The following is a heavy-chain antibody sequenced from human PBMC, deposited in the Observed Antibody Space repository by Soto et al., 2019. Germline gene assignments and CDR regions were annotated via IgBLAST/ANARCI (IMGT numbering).Heavy chain of an antibody. CDR2: ISYDGSNK. CDR1: GFTFSSYR. V-gene: IGHV3-30*03. J-gene: IGHJ4*02. D-gene: IGHD5-18*01. Sequence: QVQLVESGGGVVQPGRSLRLSCAASGFTFSSYRMHWVRQAPGKGLEWVAVISYDGSNKYYADSVKGRFTISRDNSKNTLYLQMNSLRAEETAVYYCAATWDGYSYGDGVYYFDYWGQGTLVTVSS. CDR3: AATWDGYSYGDGVYYFDY.